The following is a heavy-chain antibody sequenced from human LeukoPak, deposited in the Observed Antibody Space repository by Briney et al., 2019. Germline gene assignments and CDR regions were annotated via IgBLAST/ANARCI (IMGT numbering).Heavy chain of an antibody. D-gene: IGHD3-10*01. J-gene: IGHJ4*02. Sequence: GASVKVSCKASGYTFTSYAMHWVRQAPGQRLEWMGWINAGNGSTKYSQKFQGRVTITRDTSASTAYMELSSLRSEDTAVYYCARVIYGSGSYLDYWGQGTLVTVSS. CDR2: INAGNGST. CDR3: ARVIYGSGSYLDY. CDR1: GYTFTSYA. V-gene: IGHV1-3*01.